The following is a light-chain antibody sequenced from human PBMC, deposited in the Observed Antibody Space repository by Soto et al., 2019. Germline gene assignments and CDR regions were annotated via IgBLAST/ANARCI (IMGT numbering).Light chain of an antibody. CDR2: GAS. CDR1: QSVSSN. Sequence: EIVMAQSPATPSVSSGGRAPPSCRASQSVSSNLAWYQQKPGQAPRLLIYGASTRATGIPARFSGSGSGTEFTLTISSLQSEDFATYYCQHYNSYSEAFGQGTKVDIK. CDR3: QHYNSYSEA. J-gene: IGKJ1*01. V-gene: IGKV3-15*01.